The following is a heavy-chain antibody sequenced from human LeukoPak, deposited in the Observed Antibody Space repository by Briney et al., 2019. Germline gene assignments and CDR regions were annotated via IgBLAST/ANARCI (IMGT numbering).Heavy chain of an antibody. D-gene: IGHD3-22*01. CDR3: ARDLLHEDYDSSGKFDY. V-gene: IGHV1-18*01. CDR1: GYTFTSYG. CDR2: ISAYNGNT. Sequence: RASVKVSCKASGYTFTSYGISWVRQAPGQGLEWMGWISAYNGNTNYAQKLQGRVTMTTDTSTSTAYMELRSLRSDDTAVYYCARDLLHEDYDSSGKFDYWGQGTLVTVSS. J-gene: IGHJ4*02.